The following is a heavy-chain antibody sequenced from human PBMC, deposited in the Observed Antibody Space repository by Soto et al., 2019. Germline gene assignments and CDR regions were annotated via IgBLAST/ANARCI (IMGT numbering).Heavy chain of an antibody. CDR3: ARWGVGQQLPWDYYYYYGMDV. CDR2: ISAYNGNT. D-gene: IGHD6-13*01. J-gene: IGHJ6*02. Sequence: QVQLVQSGAEVKKPGASVKVSCKASGYTFTSYGISWVRQAPGQGLEWMGWISAYNGNTNYAQKLQGRVTMTTDTSTSTAYMELRSLRSDDTAVYYCARWGVGQQLPWDYYYYYGMDVWGQGTTVTVSS. CDR1: GYTFTSYG. V-gene: IGHV1-18*01.